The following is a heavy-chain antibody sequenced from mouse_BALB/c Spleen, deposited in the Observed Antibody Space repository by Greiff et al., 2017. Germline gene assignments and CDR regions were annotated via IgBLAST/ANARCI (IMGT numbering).Heavy chain of an antibody. Sequence: EVKVVESGGGLVQPGGSRKLSCAASGFTFSSFGMHWVRQAPEKGLEWVAYISSGSSTIYYADTVKGRFTISRDNPKNTLFLQMTSLRSEDTAMYYCARGAYDYFDYWGQGTTLTVSS. V-gene: IGHV5-17*02. CDR3: ARGAYDYFDY. D-gene: IGHD2-3*01. CDR2: ISSGSSTI. CDR1: GFTFSSFG. J-gene: IGHJ2*01.